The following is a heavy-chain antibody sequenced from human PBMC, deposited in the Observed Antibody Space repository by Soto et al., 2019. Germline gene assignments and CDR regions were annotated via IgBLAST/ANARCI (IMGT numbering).Heavy chain of an antibody. J-gene: IGHJ6*02. Sequence: QVKLVESGGGVVQPGRSLRLSCVASGFTFSRYAMHWVRQAPGKGLKWVAIISYEGRNEYYQDSVKGRFTISRDNSKNTLYLQMNSLRAEDTAVYYCAKGRGGWRNYGMDVWGQGTTVTVSS. CDR2: ISYEGRNE. D-gene: IGHD6-19*01. CDR3: AKGRGGWRNYGMDV. V-gene: IGHV3-30*18. CDR1: GFTFSRYA.